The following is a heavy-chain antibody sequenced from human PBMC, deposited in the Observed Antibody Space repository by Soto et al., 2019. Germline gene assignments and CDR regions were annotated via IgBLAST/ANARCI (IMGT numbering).Heavy chain of an antibody. CDR3: ARSPSLFIDY. CDR1: GGTFSSYA. CDR2: IIPIFGTA. V-gene: IGHV1-69*05. Sequence: SVKVSCKASGGTFSSYAISWVRQAPGQGLEWMGGIIPIFGTANYAQKFQGRVTITRDTSASTAYMELSSLRSEDTAVYYCARSPSLFIDYWGQGTLVTVSS. J-gene: IGHJ4*02. D-gene: IGHD2-2*01.